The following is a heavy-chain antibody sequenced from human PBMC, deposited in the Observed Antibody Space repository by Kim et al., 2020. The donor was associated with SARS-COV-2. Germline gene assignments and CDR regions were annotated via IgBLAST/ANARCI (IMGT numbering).Heavy chain of an antibody. V-gene: IGHV1-2*02. CDR3: ARTHCSSTSNCHDAFDI. D-gene: IGHD2-2*01. J-gene: IGHJ3*02. Sequence: FQGRVTMTRDTSISTAYMELSRLRSDDTAVYYCARTHCSSTSNCHDAFDIWGQGTMVTVSS.